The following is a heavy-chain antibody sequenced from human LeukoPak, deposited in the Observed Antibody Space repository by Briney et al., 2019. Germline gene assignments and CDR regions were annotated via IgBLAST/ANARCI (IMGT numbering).Heavy chain of an antibody. V-gene: IGHV3-11*04. J-gene: IGHJ5*02. CDR1: GFTFSDYY. Sequence: PGGSLRLSCAASGFTFSDYYMSWIRQAPGKGLEWVSYISSSGSTIYYADSVKGRFTISRDNSKNTLYLQMNSLRAEDTAVYYCAKPTAQYNWNDGFSSWGQGTLVTVSS. CDR2: ISSSGSTI. D-gene: IGHD1-20*01. CDR3: AKPTAQYNWNDGFSS.